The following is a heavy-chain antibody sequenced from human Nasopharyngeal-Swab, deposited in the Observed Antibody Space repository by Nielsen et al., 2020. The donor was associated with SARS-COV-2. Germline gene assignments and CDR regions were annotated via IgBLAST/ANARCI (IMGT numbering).Heavy chain of an antibody. CDR2: IYYSGST. D-gene: IGHD3-3*01. CDR3: ARATWSGYSLGSFDP. J-gene: IGHJ5*02. Sequence: WIRQHPGKGVERIGYIYYSGSTNYNPSLKSRVTISVDTSKNQFSLKLSSVTAADTAVYYCARATWSGYSLGSFDPWGQGTLVTVSS. V-gene: IGHV4-59*01.